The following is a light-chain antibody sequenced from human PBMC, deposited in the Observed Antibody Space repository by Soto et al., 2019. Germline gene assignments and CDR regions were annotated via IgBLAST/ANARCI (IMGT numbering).Light chain of an antibody. Sequence: AIQMTPSPSSLSASVGDRVTITCRASQGIRNDLGWYQQKPGKAPKLLIYAASSLQSGVPSRFSGSGSGTEFTLTIGSLQPDDFATYYCQQYNTYARTFGQGTKVDIK. V-gene: IGKV1-6*01. CDR1: QGIRND. CDR2: AAS. CDR3: QQYNTYART. J-gene: IGKJ1*01.